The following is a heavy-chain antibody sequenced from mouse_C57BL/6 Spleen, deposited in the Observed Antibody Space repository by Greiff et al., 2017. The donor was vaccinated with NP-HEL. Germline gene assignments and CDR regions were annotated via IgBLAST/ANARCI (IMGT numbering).Heavy chain of an antibody. J-gene: IGHJ1*03. Sequence: QVHVKQPGAELVMPGASVKLSCKASGYTFTSYWMHWVKQRPGQGLEWIGEIDPSDSYTNYNQKFKGKSTLTVDKSSSTAYMQLSSLTSEDSAVYYCARDGYSSYWYFDVWGTGTTVTVSS. CDR2: IDPSDSYT. D-gene: IGHD2-3*01. V-gene: IGHV1-69*01. CDR3: ARDGYSSYWYFDV. CDR1: GYTFTSYW.